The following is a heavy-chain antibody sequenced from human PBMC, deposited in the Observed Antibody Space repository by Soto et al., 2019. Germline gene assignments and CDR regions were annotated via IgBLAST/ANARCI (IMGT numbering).Heavy chain of an antibody. J-gene: IGHJ3*02. CDR3: ARVQRIIHAFDI. D-gene: IGHD3-3*01. CDR2: IKQDGSEK. Sequence: EVQLVESGGGLVQPEGSLRLSCAASGFTFSSYWMSWVRQAPGKGLEWVANIKQDGSEKYYVDSVKGRFTISRDNAKNSLYLQMNSLRAEDTAAYYCARVQRIIHAFDIWGQGTMVTVSS. CDR1: GFTFSSYW. V-gene: IGHV3-7*05.